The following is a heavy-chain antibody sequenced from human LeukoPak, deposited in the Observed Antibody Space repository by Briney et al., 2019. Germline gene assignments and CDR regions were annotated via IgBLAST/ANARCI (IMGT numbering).Heavy chain of an antibody. CDR2: IYYSGST. V-gene: IGHV4-59*03. D-gene: IGHD6-19*01. CDR1: GGSIRSHY. CDR3: AGGIAVAGPLDY. J-gene: IGHJ4*02. Sequence: PSETPSLSCTDPGGSIRSHYWSWIRQPPAKGLEWIRYIYYSGSTNYNPSLKSRVTISVDTSKNQFSLKLSSVTAADTAVYYCAGGIAVAGPLDYWGQGTLVTVSS.